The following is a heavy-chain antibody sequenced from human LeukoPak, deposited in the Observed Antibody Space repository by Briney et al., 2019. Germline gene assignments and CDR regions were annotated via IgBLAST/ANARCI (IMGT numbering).Heavy chain of an antibody. Sequence: ASVKVSCKASGYTFTGYYMHWVRQAPGQGVEWMGWINPNSGGTNYAQKFQGRVTMTRDTSISTAYMELSRLRSDDTAVYYCARGSEYSGYDWYYWGQGTLVTVSS. CDR2: INPNSGGT. D-gene: IGHD5-12*01. CDR1: GYTFTGYY. CDR3: ARGSEYSGYDWYY. J-gene: IGHJ4*02. V-gene: IGHV1-2*02.